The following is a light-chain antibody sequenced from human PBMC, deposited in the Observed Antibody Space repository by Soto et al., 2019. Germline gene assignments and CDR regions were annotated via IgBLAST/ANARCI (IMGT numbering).Light chain of an antibody. CDR2: DVS. V-gene: IGKV1-27*01. J-gene: IGKJ1*01. CDR1: QAINKY. Sequence: DIPMTQSPSSLSVSVGDRVTITCRASQAINKYLAWYQQKPGKVPKLLIYDVSTLQSGVPSRFSGSGFGTDFILTISSLQPEDVATYYCQRYNNAPQAFGPGTKVEMK. CDR3: QRYNNAPQA.